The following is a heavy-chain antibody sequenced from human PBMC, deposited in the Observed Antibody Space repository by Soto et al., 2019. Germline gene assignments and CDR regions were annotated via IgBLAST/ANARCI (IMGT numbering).Heavy chain of an antibody. D-gene: IGHD2-2*01. CDR1: GGTFSSYA. V-gene: IGHV1-69*01. CDR3: ARNGPPYEYQPPLGYGFDP. CDR2: IIPIFGTA. Sequence: QVQLVQSGAEVKKPGSSVKVSCKASGGTFSSYAISWVRQAPGQGLEWMGGIIPIFGTANYAQKFQGRVSITAGDSPGTPDMGRSSLGSEASAVYYCARNGPPYEYQPPLGYGFDPWGQGTLVPVSA. J-gene: IGHJ5*02.